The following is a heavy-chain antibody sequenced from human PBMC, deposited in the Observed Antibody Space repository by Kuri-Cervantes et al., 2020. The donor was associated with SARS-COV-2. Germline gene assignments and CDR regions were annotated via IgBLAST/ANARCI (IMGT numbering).Heavy chain of an antibody. V-gene: IGHV1-18*01. J-gene: IGHJ4*02. CDR3: ARDKGFFGGPPERGFDY. D-gene: IGHD3-10*01. Sequence: ASVKVSCKASGYTFTNYVINWVRQAPGQGLEWMGWISAYNGNTNYAQKLQGRVTMTTDTSTSTAYMELRSLRSDDTAVYYCARDKGFFGGPPERGFDYWGQGTLVTVSS. CDR1: GYTFTNYV. CDR2: ISAYNGNT.